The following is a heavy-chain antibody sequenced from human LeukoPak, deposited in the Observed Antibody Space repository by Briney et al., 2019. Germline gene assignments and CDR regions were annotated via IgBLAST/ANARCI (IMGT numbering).Heavy chain of an antibody. CDR3: ARELSGTTSYYFDY. Sequence: GGSLRLSCAASGFTFDDYGMSWVRQAPGKGLEWVAVIWFDGGNKYFADSVKGRFTISRDNSKNTLYLQMNSLRAEDTAIYYCARELSGTTSYYFDYWGQGTLVTVSS. V-gene: IGHV3-33*08. J-gene: IGHJ4*02. D-gene: IGHD1-7*01. CDR1: GFTFDDYG. CDR2: IWFDGGNK.